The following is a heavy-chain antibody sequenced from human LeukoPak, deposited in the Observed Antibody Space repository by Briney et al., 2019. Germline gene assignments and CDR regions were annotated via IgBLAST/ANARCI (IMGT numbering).Heavy chain of an antibody. CDR3: ARWNCSSTSCPYNWFDP. CDR1: GFTFSDYY. CDR2: ISSSGSTI. J-gene: IGHJ5*02. V-gene: IGHV3-11*01. Sequence: GGSLRLSCAASGFTFSDYYMSWIRQAPGKGLEWVSYISSSGSTIYYADSVKGRFTISRDNAKNSLYLQMNSLRAEDTAVYYCARWNCSSTSCPYNWFDPWGQGTLVTVSS. D-gene: IGHD2-2*01.